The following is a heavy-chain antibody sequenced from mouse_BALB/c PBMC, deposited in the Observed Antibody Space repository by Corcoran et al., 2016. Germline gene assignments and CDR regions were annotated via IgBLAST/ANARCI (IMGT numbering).Heavy chain of an antibody. V-gene: IGHV9-4*02. D-gene: IGHD1-1*01. CDR1: GYTFTTAG. CDR2: INTHSGVP. CDR3: ARRRYGSLDY. J-gene: IGHJ2*01. Sequence: QIQLVQSGPELKKPGETVRISCKASGYTFTTAGMQWVQKMPGKGLKWIGWINTHSGVPKYAEDLKGRFAFSLETSASTAYLQISNLKNEDTGTYFCARRRYGSLDYWVQGTTLTVSS.